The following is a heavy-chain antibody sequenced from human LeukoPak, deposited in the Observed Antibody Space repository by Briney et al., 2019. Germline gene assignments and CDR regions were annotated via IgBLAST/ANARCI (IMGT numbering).Heavy chain of an antibody. CDR1: GLDFRTTA. D-gene: IGHD4-17*01. V-gene: IGHV3-23*01. CDR3: TTLYHDSGSH. Sequence: PGGSLRLSCAASGLDFRTTAMKWVRQAPGKGLEWVAAIAGDGGTYYADSVKGRFTVSRDTSKNTLFLHLNSLRAEDTALYYCTTLYHDSGSHWGQGALVTVSS. J-gene: IGHJ4*02. CDR2: IAGDGGT.